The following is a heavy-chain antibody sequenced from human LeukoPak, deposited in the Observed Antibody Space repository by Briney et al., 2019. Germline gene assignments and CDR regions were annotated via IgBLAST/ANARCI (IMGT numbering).Heavy chain of an antibody. V-gene: IGHV4-59*01. CDR3: ASSQFLRPYDAFDI. D-gene: IGHD2-21*01. CDR2: IYYSGST. J-gene: IGHJ3*02. Sequence: SETLSLTCTVSGGSISSYYWSWIRQPPGKGLEWIGYIYYSGSTNYNPSLKSRVTISVDTSKNQFSLKLSSVTAADTAVYYCASSQFLRPYDAFDIWGQGTMVTVSS. CDR1: GGSISSYY.